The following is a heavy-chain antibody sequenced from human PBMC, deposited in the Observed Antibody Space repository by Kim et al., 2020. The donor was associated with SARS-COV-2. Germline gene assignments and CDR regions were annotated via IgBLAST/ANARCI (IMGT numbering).Heavy chain of an antibody. Sequence: GGSLRLSCAASGFTFSSYGIHWVRQAPGKGLEWVAVISYDGSNKYYADSVKGRFTISRDNSKNTLYLQMNSLRAEDTAVYYCAKDAETTVTLHQITYGYYYCFEVWGKGTTVTVSS. CDR1: GFTFSSYG. CDR2: ISYDGSNK. D-gene: IGHD4-4*01. J-gene: IGHJ6*03. CDR3: AKDAETTVTLHQITYGYYYCFEV. V-gene: IGHV3-30*18.